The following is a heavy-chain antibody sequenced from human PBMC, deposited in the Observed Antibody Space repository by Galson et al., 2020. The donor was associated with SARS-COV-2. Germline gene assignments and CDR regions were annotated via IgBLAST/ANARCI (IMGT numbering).Heavy chain of an antibody. V-gene: IGHV3-30*18. D-gene: IGHD6-13*01. CDR1: GFTFSSYG. J-gene: IGHJ4*02. CDR3: AKDGAAAGRFDY. Sequence: GESLKISCAASGFTFSSYGMHWVRQAPGKGLEWVAVISYDGSNKYYADSVKGRFTISRDNSKNTLYLQMNSLRAEDTAVYYCAKDGAAAGRFDYWGQGTLVTVSS. CDR2: ISYDGSNK.